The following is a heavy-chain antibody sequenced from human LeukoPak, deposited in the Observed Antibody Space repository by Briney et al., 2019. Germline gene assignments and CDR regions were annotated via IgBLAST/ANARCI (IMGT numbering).Heavy chain of an antibody. J-gene: IGHJ4*02. Sequence: GGSLRLSCAASGFTFSSYGMHWVRQAPGKGLEWVAFIRYDGSNKYYADSVKDRFTISRDNSKNTLYLQMNSLRAEDTAVYYCLIFGVVIINYFDYWGQGTLVTVSS. D-gene: IGHD3-3*01. CDR3: LIFGVVIINYFDY. CDR2: IRYDGSNK. CDR1: GFTFSSYG. V-gene: IGHV3-30*02.